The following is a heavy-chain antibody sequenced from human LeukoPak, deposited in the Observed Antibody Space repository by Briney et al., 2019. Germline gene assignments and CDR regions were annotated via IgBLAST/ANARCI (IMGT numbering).Heavy chain of an antibody. J-gene: IGHJ6*04. CDR2: VRQDGGER. CDR3: VTRLCSISACRASSYLSFDV. D-gene: IGHD3-10*02. Sequence: GGSPRLSCAASGFTFNTYWMTWVRQAPGRGLEWVANVRQDGGERHYVDSVKGRFTVSRDNAENSLYLQLNSLRVEDTAVYYCVTRLCSISACRASSYLSFDVWGKGTTVTVSS. CDR1: GFTFNTYW. V-gene: IGHV3-7*01.